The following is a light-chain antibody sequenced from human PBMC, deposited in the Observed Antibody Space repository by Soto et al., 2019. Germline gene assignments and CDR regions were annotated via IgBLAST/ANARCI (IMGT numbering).Light chain of an antibody. CDR1: SGYSNYK. CDR2: VGTGGIVG. CDR3: GADHGSGSNFAFYV. J-gene: IGLJ1*01. Sequence: QSVLTQPPSASASLGASVTLTCTLSSGYSNYKVDWYQQRPGKGPRFVMRVGTGGIVGSKGYGIPDRFSVLGSGLNRYLTIKNIQEDDESDYHCGADHGSGSNFAFYVFGTGTKLTVL. V-gene: IGLV9-49*01.